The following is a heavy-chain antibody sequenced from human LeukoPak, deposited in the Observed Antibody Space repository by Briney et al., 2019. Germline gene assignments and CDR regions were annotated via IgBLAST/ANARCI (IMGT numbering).Heavy chain of an antibody. Sequence: GGSLRLSCAASGFSFSSYWMLWVRQAPGKGLDWVSRIKHDDSIIEYADSVKGRFTISRDNSKNTLYLQMNSLRAEDTAVYYCAKRGDGYSHWGQGTLVTVSS. CDR2: IKHDDSII. J-gene: IGHJ4*02. D-gene: IGHD5-24*01. V-gene: IGHV3-74*01. CDR1: GFSFSSYW. CDR3: AKRGDGYSH.